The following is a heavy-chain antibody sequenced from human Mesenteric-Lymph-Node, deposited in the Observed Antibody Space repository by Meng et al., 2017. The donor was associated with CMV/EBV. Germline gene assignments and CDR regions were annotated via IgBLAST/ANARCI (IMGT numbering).Heavy chain of an antibody. CDR3: AKDPHPLIAFGGVIIDY. Sequence: GGSLRLSCAASGFTFSSYAMSWVRQAPGKGLEWVSAISGSGGSTYYADSVKGRFTISRDNSKNTLYLQMNSLKVEDTAVYYCAKDPHPLIAFGGVIIDYWGQGTLVTVSS. D-gene: IGHD3-16*02. J-gene: IGHJ4*02. CDR1: GFTFSSYA. V-gene: IGHV3-23*01. CDR2: ISGSGGST.